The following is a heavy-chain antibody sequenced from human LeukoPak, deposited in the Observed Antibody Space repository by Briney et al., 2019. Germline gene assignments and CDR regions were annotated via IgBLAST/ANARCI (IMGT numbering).Heavy chain of an antibody. CDR1: GISVSSNY. V-gene: IGHV3-66*01. Sequence: GGSLRLSCAASGISVSSNYMSWVRQAPGKGLQWVSVIYVDGSTYYADSVKGRITISRDNSRNTLYLQMNSLRAEDTAVYYCARGGYYDILTRVFDSWGQGTLVTVSS. J-gene: IGHJ4*02. CDR3: ARGGYYDILTRVFDS. CDR2: IYVDGST. D-gene: IGHD3-9*01.